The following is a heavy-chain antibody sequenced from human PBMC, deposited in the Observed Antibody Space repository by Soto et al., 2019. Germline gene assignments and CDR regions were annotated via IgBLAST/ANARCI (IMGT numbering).Heavy chain of an antibody. V-gene: IGHV1-69*13. CDR2: IIPIFGTA. CDR1: GGTFSSYA. CDR3: AREGRVGAAGKGGAGMDV. Sequence: SVKVSCKASGGTFSSYAISWVRQAPGQGLEWMGGIIPIFGTANYAQKFQGRVTITADESTSTAYMELSSLRSEDTAVYYCAREGRVGAAGKGGAGMDVWGQGTTVTVSS. D-gene: IGHD6-13*01. J-gene: IGHJ6*02.